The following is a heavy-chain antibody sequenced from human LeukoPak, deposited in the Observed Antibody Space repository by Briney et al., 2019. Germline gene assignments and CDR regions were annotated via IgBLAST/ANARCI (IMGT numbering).Heavy chain of an antibody. CDR2: INSDGSTT. D-gene: IGHD6-13*01. CDR3: ARDTAPRAAAGVDY. V-gene: IGHV3-74*01. J-gene: IGHJ4*02. CDR1: GFTFSSYW. Sequence: GGSLRLSCAASGFTFSSYWMLWVRQAPGKGLVWVSRINSDGSTTIYADSVKGRFTISRDNAKNTLYLQMNSLRAEDTAAYYCARDTAPRAAAGVDYWGQGTLVTVSS.